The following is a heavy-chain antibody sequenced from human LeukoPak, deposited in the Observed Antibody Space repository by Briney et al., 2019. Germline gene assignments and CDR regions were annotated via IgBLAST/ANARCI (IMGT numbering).Heavy chain of an antibody. CDR2: ISAYNGNT. CDR3: SRVSRAEYYYDSSGYSRFDY. Sequence: GASVKVSCKASGYTFTSYGISWVRQAPGQGLEWMGWISAYNGNTNYAQKLQGRVTMTTDTSTSTAYMELRSLRSDDTAVYYCSRVSRAEYYYDSSGYSRFDYWGRGTLVNVSS. V-gene: IGHV1-18*01. J-gene: IGHJ4*02. D-gene: IGHD3-22*01. CDR1: GYTFTSYG.